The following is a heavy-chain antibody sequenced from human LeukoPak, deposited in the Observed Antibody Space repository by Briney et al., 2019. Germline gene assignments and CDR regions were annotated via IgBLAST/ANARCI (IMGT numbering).Heavy chain of an antibody. J-gene: IGHJ4*02. Sequence: GESLKISCNGSGYXFTTYWISWVRQMPGKGLEWKGIIYPGDSDTRYSPSFQGQVTISVDKSVSAAYLQWSSLKASDTAMYYCASPPTRECSSISCPLSYWGQGTLVTVSS. V-gene: IGHV5-51*01. CDR2: IYPGDSDT. D-gene: IGHD2-2*01. CDR1: GYXFTTYW. CDR3: ASPPTRECSSISCPLSY.